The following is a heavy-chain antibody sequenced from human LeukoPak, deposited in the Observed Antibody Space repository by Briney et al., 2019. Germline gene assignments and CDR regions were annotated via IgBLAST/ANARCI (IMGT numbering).Heavy chain of an antibody. CDR2: IYYSGST. CDR3: ARQESGYHGYYYYYMDV. V-gene: IGHV4-59*08. J-gene: IGHJ6*03. D-gene: IGHD5-12*01. Sequence: SETLSLTCTVSGGSISSYYWSWIRQPPGKGLEWIGYIYYSGSTNYNPSLKSRVTISVDTSKNQFSLKLSSVTAADTAVYYCARQESGYHGYYYYYMDVWGKGTTVTISS. CDR1: GGSISSYY.